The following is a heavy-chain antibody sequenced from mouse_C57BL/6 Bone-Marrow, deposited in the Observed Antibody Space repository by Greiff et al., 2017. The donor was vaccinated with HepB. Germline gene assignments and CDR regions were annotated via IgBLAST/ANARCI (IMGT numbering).Heavy chain of an antibody. D-gene: IGHD1-1*01. CDR3: AGDYYGSSYRWYFDV. J-gene: IGHJ1*03. CDR2: IHPNSGST. CDR1: GYTFTSYW. V-gene: IGHV1-64*01. Sequence: QVQLQQPGAELVKPGASVKLSCKASGYTFTSYWMHWVKQRPGQGLEWIGMIHPNSGSTNYNEKFKSKATLTVDKSSSTAYMQLSSLTSEDSAVYDGAGDYYGSSYRWYFDVWGTGTTVTVSS.